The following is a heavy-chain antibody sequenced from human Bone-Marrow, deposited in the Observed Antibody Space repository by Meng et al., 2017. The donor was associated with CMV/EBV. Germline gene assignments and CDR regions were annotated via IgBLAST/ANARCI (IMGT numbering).Heavy chain of an antibody. CDR1: GYTFTGYY. V-gene: IGHV1-18*04. Sequence: ASVKVSCKASGYTFTGYYMHWVRQAPGQGLEWMGWISAYNGNTNYAQKLQGRVTMTTDTSTSTAYMELRSLTSDDTAVYYCAGAPRIAAAGTMLILDYWGQGTRVTGYS. D-gene: IGHD6-13*01. CDR3: AGAPRIAAAGTMLILDY. J-gene: IGHJ4*02. CDR2: ISAYNGNT.